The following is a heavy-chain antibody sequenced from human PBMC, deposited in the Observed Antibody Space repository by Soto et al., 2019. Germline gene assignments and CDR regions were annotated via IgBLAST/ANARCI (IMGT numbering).Heavy chain of an antibody. Sequence: PGGSLRLSCAASGFTFSSYAMSWVRQAPGKGLEWVSAISGSGGSTYYADSVKGRFTISRDNSKNTLYLQMNSLRAEDTAVYYCAKAAAYDFWSGYPHFDYWGQGTLVTVSS. J-gene: IGHJ4*02. CDR2: ISGSGGST. V-gene: IGHV3-23*01. CDR3: AKAAAYDFWSGYPHFDY. D-gene: IGHD3-3*01. CDR1: GFTFSSYA.